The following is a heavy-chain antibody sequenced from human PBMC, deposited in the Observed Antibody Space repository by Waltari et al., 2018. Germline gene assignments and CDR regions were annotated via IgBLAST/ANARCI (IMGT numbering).Heavy chain of an antibody. V-gene: IGHV3-23*03. J-gene: IGHJ6*03. CDR1: GFTFSSYA. CDR2: LYRGGST. D-gene: IGHD3-10*01. Sequence: EVQLLESGGGLVQPGGSLRLSCAASGFTFSSYAMSWVRQAPGKGLEWVSVLYRGGSTYYADSVKGRFTIARDNSKNTLYLQMNSLRAEDTAVYYCAKDVRSGFTYYYYMDVWGKGTTVTVSS. CDR3: AKDVRSGFTYYYYMDV.